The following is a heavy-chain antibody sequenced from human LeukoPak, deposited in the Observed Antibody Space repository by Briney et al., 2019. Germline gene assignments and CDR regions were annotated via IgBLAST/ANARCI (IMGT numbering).Heavy chain of an antibody. CDR3: ARWVVQNY. D-gene: IGHD2-15*01. CDR2: ISTSSSYI. V-gene: IGHV3-21*01. CDR1: GFTFSSYN. Sequence: GGSLRLSCAASGFTFSSYNMNWVRQAPGKGLEWVSSISTSSSYIYYADSLKGRFTISRDNAKKSLFLQMNSLRADDTAVYYCARWVVQNYWGQGTLVTVSS. J-gene: IGHJ4*02.